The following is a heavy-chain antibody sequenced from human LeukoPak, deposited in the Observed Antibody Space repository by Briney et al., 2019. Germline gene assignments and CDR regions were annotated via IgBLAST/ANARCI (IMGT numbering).Heavy chain of an antibody. CDR2: ISGGGAST. Sequence: GGSLRLSCVGSGFTSIAYALTWARQAPGKGLEWISGISGGGASTYYADSVTGRFTISRDNSRNALYLQMNSLRGDDTAVYYCAKDVGKWESLHFFDYWGQGTLVTVSS. V-gene: IGHV3-23*01. CDR1: GFTSIAYA. CDR3: AKDVGKWESLHFFDY. J-gene: IGHJ4*02. D-gene: IGHD1-26*01.